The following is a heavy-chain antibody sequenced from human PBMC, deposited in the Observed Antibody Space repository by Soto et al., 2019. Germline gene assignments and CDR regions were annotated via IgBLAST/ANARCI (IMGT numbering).Heavy chain of an antibody. CDR3: AKSDDSSGYSQGTN. CDR1: GFTFSSYA. CDR2: ISGSGGST. V-gene: IGHV3-23*01. D-gene: IGHD3-22*01. J-gene: IGHJ4*02. Sequence: EVQLLESGGGLVQPGGSLRLSCAASGFTFSSYAMSWVRQAPGKGLEWVSAISGSGGSTYYADSVKGRFTISRDNSKNTLYLKINRLRAEDTAVYYCAKSDDSSGYSQGTNWGQGTLVTVSS.